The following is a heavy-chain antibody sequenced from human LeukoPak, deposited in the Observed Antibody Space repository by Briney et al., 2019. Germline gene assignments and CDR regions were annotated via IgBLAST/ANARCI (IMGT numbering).Heavy chain of an antibody. CDR2: ISSSSSYI. J-gene: IGHJ4*02. Sequence: GGSLRLSCAAPGFTFSSYSMNWVRQAPGKGLEWVSSISSSSSYIYYADSVKGRFTISRDNAKNSLYLQMNSLRAEDTAVYYCTTGYGDYLSFDYWGQGTLVTVSS. CDR1: GFTFSSYS. D-gene: IGHD4-17*01. V-gene: IGHV3-21*01. CDR3: TTGYGDYLSFDY.